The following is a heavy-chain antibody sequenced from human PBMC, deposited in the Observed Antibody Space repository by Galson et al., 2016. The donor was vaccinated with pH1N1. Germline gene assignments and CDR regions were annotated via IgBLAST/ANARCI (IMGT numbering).Heavy chain of an antibody. V-gene: IGHV3-33*01. CDR1: GFAFSNSG. CDR3: AIGDHGDYVGEFDY. Sequence: SLRLSCAASGFAFSNSGMHWVRQAPGKGLEWVALIWYDGSNKYYADSVKGRFTISRDNSKNTLYLQMNSLRAEDTAVYYCAIGDHGDYVGEFDYWGQGTLVTVSS. J-gene: IGHJ4*02. CDR2: IWYDGSNK. D-gene: IGHD4-17*01.